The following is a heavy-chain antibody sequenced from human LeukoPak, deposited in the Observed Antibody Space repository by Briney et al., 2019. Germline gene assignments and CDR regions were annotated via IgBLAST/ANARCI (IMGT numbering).Heavy chain of an antibody. CDR1: GYTLTELS. D-gene: IGHD3-10*01. CDR3: ATVTPSITMVRGGRYCFDY. Sequence: ASVTVSCKVSGYTLTELSMHWVRQAPGKGLEWMGGFDPEDGETIYAQKFQGRVTMAEDTSTDTAYMELSSLRSEDTAVYYCATVTPSITMVRGGRYCFDYWGQGTLVTVSS. CDR2: FDPEDGET. J-gene: IGHJ4*02. V-gene: IGHV1-24*01.